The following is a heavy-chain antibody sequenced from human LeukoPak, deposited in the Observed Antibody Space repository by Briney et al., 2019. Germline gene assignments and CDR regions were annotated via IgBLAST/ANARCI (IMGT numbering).Heavy chain of an antibody. J-gene: IGHJ4*02. CDR3: ARDDMAVAGIPFDY. Sequence: PSETLSLTCAVYGGSFSGYYWSWIRQPPGKGLEWIGEINHSGSTNYNPSLKSRVTISVDTSKNQFSLKLSSVTAADTAVYYCARDDMAVAGIPFDYWGQGTLVTVSS. D-gene: IGHD6-19*01. CDR1: GGSFSGYY. CDR2: INHSGST. V-gene: IGHV4-34*01.